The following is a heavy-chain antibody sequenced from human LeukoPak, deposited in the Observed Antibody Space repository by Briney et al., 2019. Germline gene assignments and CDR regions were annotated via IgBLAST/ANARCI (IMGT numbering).Heavy chain of an antibody. CDR2: INHSGST. Sequence: SETLSLTCAVYGGSFRGYYWSWIRQPPGKGLEWIGEINHSGSTNYNPSLKSRVTISVDTSKNQFSLKLSSVTAADTAVYYCARETRRLFDYWGQGTLVTVSS. D-gene: IGHD1-1*01. V-gene: IGHV4-34*01. J-gene: IGHJ4*02. CDR3: ARETRRLFDY. CDR1: GGSFRGYY.